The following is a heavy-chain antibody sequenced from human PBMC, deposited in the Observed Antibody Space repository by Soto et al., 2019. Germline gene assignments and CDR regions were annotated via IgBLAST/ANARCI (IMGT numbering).Heavy chain of an antibody. Sequence: QEQLVESGGGVVQPGRSLRLSCRVSGFTFSKYAMHWVRQAPGKGLEWVALISGDGTNQYYADSVKGRFTISRDNSRNTLYLQRNSLRADDTAVYYCARHLSRLRTVWLDPWGQGTLVTVSS. J-gene: IGHJ5*02. CDR2: ISGDGTNQ. D-gene: IGHD3-16*01. V-gene: IGHV3-30-3*01. CDR3: ARHLSRLRTVWLDP. CDR1: GFTFSKYA.